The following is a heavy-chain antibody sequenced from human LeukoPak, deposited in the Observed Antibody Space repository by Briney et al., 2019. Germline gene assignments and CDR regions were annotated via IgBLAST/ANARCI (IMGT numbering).Heavy chain of an antibody. CDR1: GGSISTYY. CDR2: IYYGGST. D-gene: IGHD6-19*01. J-gene: IGHJ4*02. Sequence: PSDTLSLTCNVTGGSISTYYWSWIRQPPGKGLEWIGHIYYGGSTNYNPSLKSRVTISLDTSKNQFSLRLSSVTAADTAMYYCARTHAGSSDWYGGFDYWGQGTLVTVSS. V-gene: IGHV4-59*08. CDR3: ARTHAGSSDWYGGFDY.